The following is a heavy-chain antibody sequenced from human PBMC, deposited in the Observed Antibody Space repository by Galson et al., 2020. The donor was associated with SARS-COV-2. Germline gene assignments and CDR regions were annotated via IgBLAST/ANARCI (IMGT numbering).Heavy chain of an antibody. Sequence: SETLSLTCAVYGGSFSGYYWSWIRQPPGKGLEWIGEINHSGSTNYNPSLKSRVTISVDTSKNQFSLKLSSVTAADTAVYYCARGRVVYGGSYGGGGHDYWGQGTLVTVSS. V-gene: IGHV4-34*01. CDR2: INHSGST. D-gene: IGHD1-26*01. CDR3: ARGRVVYGGSYGGGGHDY. CDR1: GGSFSGYY. J-gene: IGHJ4*02.